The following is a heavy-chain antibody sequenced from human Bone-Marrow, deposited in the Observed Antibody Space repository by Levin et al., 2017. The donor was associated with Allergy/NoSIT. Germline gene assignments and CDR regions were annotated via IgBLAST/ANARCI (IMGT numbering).Heavy chain of an antibody. CDR1: GFIFSNFW. CDR3: TNSLTGEAS. D-gene: IGHD7-27*01. Sequence: PGGSLRLSCAASGFIFSNFWMHWVRQVPGKGLMFVATIKPDGTGGNYADSVKGRFTISRDNSKKTLFLEMNSLRVEDTGIYYCTNSLTGEASWGRGTLVTVSS. V-gene: IGHV3-74*01. CDR2: IKPDGTGG. J-gene: IGHJ5*02.